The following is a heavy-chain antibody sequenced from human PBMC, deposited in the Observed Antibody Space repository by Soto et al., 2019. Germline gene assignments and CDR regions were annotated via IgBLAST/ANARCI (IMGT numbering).Heavy chain of an antibody. J-gene: IGHJ6*02. D-gene: IGHD3-3*01. Sequence: GGSLRLSCAASGFTFSSYSMNWVRQAPGKGLEWVSYISSSSSTIYYADSVKGRFTISRDNAKNSLYLQMNSLRDEDTAVYYCARDVTIFGVAHASSDYSYGMDVWGQGTTVTVSS. CDR2: ISSSSSTI. CDR1: GFTFSSYS. CDR3: ARDVTIFGVAHASSDYSYGMDV. V-gene: IGHV3-48*02.